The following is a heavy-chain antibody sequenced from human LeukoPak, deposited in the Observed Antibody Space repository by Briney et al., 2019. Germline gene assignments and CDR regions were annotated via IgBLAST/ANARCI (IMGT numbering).Heavy chain of an antibody. CDR3: ARDLRTYYYDSSGYLPQGPFDY. CDR2: ISSSGSTI. D-gene: IGHD3-22*01. CDR1: GFTFRSYE. Sequence: PGGSLRLSCAASGFTFRSYEMNWVRQAPGKGLEWVSYISSSGSTIYYADSVKGRFTISRHNAKNSLYLQMNSLRAEDTAVYYCARDLRTYYYDSSGYLPQGPFDYWGQGTLVTVSS. V-gene: IGHV3-48*03. J-gene: IGHJ4*02.